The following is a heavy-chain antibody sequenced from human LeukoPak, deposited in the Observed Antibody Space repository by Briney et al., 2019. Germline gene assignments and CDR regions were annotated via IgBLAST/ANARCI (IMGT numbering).Heavy chain of an antibody. CDR2: ISGSGGST. V-gene: IGHV3-23*01. Sequence: PGGSLRLSCAASGFTFSSYAMSWVRQAPGKGLEWVSAISGSGGSTYYADSVKGRFTISRDNSKNTLYLQMNSLRAEDTAVYYCAKVRACGSGSYSPGFDPWGQGTLVTVSS. CDR3: AKVRACGSGSYSPGFDP. CDR1: GFTFSSYA. D-gene: IGHD3-10*01. J-gene: IGHJ5*02.